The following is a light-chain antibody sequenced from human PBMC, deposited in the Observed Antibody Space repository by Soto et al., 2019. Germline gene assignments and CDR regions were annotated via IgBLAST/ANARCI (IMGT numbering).Light chain of an antibody. CDR1: QGISSY. CDR3: QQLNSYPFLT. J-gene: IGKJ4*01. V-gene: IGKV1-9*01. Sequence: DIQLTQSPSFLSASVGDRVTITCRARQGISSYLAWYQQKPGKAPKLLIYAASTLQSGVPSRFSGSGSGTEYTLTISRLQPEDFATYYCQQLNSYPFLTFGGGTKVEIK. CDR2: AAS.